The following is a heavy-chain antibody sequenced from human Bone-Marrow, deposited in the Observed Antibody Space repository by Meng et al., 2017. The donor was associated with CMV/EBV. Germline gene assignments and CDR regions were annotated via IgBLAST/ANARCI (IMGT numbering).Heavy chain of an antibody. CDR2: ISSSSSYI. CDR1: GFTFSSYS. Sequence: GESLKISCAASGFTFSSYSMNWVRQAPGKGLEWVSSISSSSSYIYYADSVKGRFTISRDNAKNSLYLQMNSLRAEDTAVYYCARVVWRSSTSCYGRSYNWFDPWGQGTLVTVSS. J-gene: IGHJ5*02. CDR3: ARVVWRSSTSCYGRSYNWFDP. V-gene: IGHV3-21*01. D-gene: IGHD2-2*01.